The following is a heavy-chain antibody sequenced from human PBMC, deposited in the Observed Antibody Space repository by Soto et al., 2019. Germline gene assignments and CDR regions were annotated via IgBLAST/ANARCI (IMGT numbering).Heavy chain of an antibody. V-gene: IGHV4-59*01. CDR2: IYYSGST. J-gene: IGHJ4*02. Sequence: SETLSLTCTVSGGSISSYYWSWIRQPPGKGLEWIGYIYYSGSTNYNPSLKSRVTISVDTSKNQFSLRLSSVTAADTAVYYCGRVNGGISMVRGVIYFDYWGQGTLVTVSS. CDR1: GGSISSYY. D-gene: IGHD3-10*01. CDR3: GRVNGGISMVRGVIYFDY.